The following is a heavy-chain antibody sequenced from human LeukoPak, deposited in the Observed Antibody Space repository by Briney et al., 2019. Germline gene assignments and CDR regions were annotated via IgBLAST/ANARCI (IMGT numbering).Heavy chain of an antibody. D-gene: IGHD2-15*01. CDR1: GFTFDDYA. J-gene: IGHJ3*02. V-gene: IGHV3-9*01. Sequence: GGSLRLSCAASGFTFDDYAMHWVRQAPGRGLEWVSDISWNSGSIGYADSVKGRFTISRDNAKNSLYLQMNSLRAEDTAVYYCARDMTSIVVVVAATGGAFDTWGQGTMVTVSS. CDR3: ARDMTSIVVVVAATGGAFDT. CDR2: ISWNSGSI.